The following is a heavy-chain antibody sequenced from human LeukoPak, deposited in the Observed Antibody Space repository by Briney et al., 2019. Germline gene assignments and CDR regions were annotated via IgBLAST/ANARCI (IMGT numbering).Heavy chain of an antibody. J-gene: IGHJ4*02. V-gene: IGHV4-38-2*02. Sequence: SETLSLTCTVSGYSISSGYYWGWIRQPPGKGLEWIWIIHHSGSTYYNPSLQSRVTISVDTSKNQFSLKLSSVTAADTAVYYCARVGRIAVHYFDYWGQGTLVTVSS. CDR2: IHHSGST. CDR1: GYSISSGYY. CDR3: ARVGRIAVHYFDY. D-gene: IGHD6-19*01.